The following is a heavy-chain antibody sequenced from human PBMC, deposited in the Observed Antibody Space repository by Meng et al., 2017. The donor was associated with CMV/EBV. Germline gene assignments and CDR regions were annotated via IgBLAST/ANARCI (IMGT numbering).Heavy chain of an antibody. CDR3: ARDGAARPSYYYYGMDV. V-gene: IGHV4-59*01. Sequence: SETLSLTCTVSGGSISSYYWSWIRQPPGKGLEWIGYIYYSGSTNYNPSLKSRVTISVDTSKNQFSLKLSSVTAADTDVYYCARDGAARPSYYYYGMDVWGQGTTVTVSS. CDR2: IYYSGST. CDR1: GGSISSYY. J-gene: IGHJ6*02. D-gene: IGHD6-6*01.